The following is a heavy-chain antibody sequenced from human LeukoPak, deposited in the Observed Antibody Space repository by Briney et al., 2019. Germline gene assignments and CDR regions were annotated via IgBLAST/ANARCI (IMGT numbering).Heavy chain of an antibody. D-gene: IGHD3-16*02. Sequence: ASVKVSCKASAYTFTGYYMHWVRQAPGQGLEWMGWINPNSGGTDYAQKFQGRVTMTRDTSINTAYMELSGLRSDDTAVYYCARSTETRLGELSFEDYWGQGTLVTVSS. CDR2: INPNSGGT. CDR3: ARSTETRLGELSFEDY. J-gene: IGHJ4*02. CDR1: AYTFTGYY. V-gene: IGHV1-2*02.